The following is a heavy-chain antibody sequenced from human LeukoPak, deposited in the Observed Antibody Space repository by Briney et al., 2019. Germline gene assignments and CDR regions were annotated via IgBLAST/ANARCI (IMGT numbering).Heavy chain of an antibody. Sequence: GGSLRLSCAASGFTFSRLAMTWVRQAPGKGLEWVSTISASGPYYADAVRGRFTISRDNSRNTLSLQMDSLRAEDTAVYYCARLSGQTDAFDIWGQGTMVTVSS. V-gene: IGHV3-23*01. J-gene: IGHJ3*02. CDR2: ISASGP. CDR3: ARLSGQTDAFDI. D-gene: IGHD5-12*01. CDR1: GFTFSRLA.